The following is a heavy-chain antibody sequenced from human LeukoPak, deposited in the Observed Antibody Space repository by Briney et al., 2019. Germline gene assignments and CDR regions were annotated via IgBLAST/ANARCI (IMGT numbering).Heavy chain of an antibody. D-gene: IGHD3-22*01. V-gene: IGHV1-8*01. CDR2: MNPNSGNT. CDR1: GYTFTSYD. CDR3: ARGHGVWYYFDSSGSLFDY. J-gene: IGHJ4*02. Sequence: GASVKVSCKASGYTFTSYDINWERQATGQGLEWMGWMNPNSGNTGYAQKFQGRVTMTRNTSISTAYLEMSSLTSEDTAVYYCARGHGVWYYFDSSGSLFDYWGQGTLVTVSS.